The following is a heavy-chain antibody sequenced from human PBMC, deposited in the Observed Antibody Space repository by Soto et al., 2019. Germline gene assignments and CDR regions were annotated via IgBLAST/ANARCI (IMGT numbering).Heavy chain of an antibody. CDR1: GGTFSSYA. CDR2: IIPIFGTA. J-gene: IGHJ6*02. D-gene: IGHD3-3*01. CDR3: AREAVLRSYYYYYGMDV. Sequence: SVKVSCKASGGTFSSYAISWVRQVPGQGLEWMGGIIPIFGTANYAQKFQGRVTITADESTSTAYMELSSLRSEDTAVYYCAREAVLRSYYYYYGMDVWGQGTTVTVSS. V-gene: IGHV1-69*13.